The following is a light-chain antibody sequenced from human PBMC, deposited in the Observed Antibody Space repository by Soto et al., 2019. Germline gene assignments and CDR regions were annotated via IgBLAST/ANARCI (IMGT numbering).Light chain of an antibody. CDR3: QQYNDWPLT. V-gene: IGKV3-15*01. J-gene: IGKJ4*01. Sequence: EIVMTQSPATLSVSPGERATLSCRASQSVSNNLAWYQQKPGQAPRLLIYGASTRATGIPARFSGSGSRTEFTLTISSLQSEDFAVYFCQQYNDWPLTFGGGTKVEVK. CDR2: GAS. CDR1: QSVSNN.